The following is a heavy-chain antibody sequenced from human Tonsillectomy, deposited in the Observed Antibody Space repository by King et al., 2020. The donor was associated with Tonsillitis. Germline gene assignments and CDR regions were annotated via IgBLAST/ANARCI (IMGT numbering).Heavy chain of an antibody. J-gene: IGHJ5*02. D-gene: IGHD3-22*01. CDR3: AKQGVSLDSSGYYSAPGENWFDP. Sequence: EVQLVESGGGLVQPGGSLRLSCAASGFTFSSYAMSWVRQAPGKGLEWVSAISGSGGSTYYADSVKGRFTISRDNSKNTLYLQMNSLRAEDTAVYYCAKQGVSLDSSGYYSAPGENWFDPWGQGTLVTVSS. V-gene: IGHV3-23*04. CDR2: ISGSGGST. CDR1: GFTFSSYA.